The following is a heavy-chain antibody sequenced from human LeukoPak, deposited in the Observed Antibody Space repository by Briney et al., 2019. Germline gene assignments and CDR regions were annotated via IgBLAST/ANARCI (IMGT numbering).Heavy chain of an antibody. J-gene: IGHJ4*02. D-gene: IGHD3-16*02. CDR2: IYSGST. CDR1: GGSISNSNYY. Sequence: SETLSLTCSVSGGSISNSNYYWDWIRQPPGKGLEWIGYIYSGSTHYNPSLKSRVTISVDTSKNQFSLKLSSVTAADTAVYYCARGPNYVWGSYRYFDYWGQGTLVTVSS. V-gene: IGHV4-30-4*08. CDR3: ARGPNYVWGSYRYFDY.